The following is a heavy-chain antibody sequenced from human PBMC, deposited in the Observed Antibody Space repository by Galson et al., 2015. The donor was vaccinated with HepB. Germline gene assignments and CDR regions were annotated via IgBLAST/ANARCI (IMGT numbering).Heavy chain of an antibody. V-gene: IGHV3-48*02. Sequence: SLRLSCAASGFTFSGSGKNWVRQTPGKGLEWVSYISGSSDTIYYSDSVKGRFTISRDSAKNSLYLQMNSLRDEDTAVYYCARAYCGGDCLSPDYWGQGTLVTVSS. CDR2: ISGSSDTI. CDR3: ARAYCGGDCLSPDY. J-gene: IGHJ4*02. D-gene: IGHD2-21*02. CDR1: GFTFSGSG.